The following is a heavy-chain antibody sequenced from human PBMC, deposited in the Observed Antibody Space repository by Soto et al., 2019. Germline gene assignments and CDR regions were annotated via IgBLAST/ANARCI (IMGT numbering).Heavy chain of an antibody. CDR3: ARANYYGSPGDFDY. V-gene: IGHV3-48*01. D-gene: IGHD3-10*01. CDR1: GFTFSSYS. CDR2: ISSSSSTI. Sequence: VQLVESGGGLVQPGGSLRLSCAASGFTFSSYSMNWVRQAPGKGLEWVSYISSSSSTIYYADSVKGRFTISRDNAKNSLYLQMNSPRAEDTAVYYCARANYYGSPGDFDYWGQGTLVTVSS. J-gene: IGHJ4*02.